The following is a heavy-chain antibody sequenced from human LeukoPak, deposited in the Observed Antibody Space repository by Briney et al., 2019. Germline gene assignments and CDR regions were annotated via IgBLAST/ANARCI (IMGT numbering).Heavy chain of an antibody. V-gene: IGHV3-48*03. J-gene: IGHJ4*02. Sequence: GGSLRLSCAASGFTFSSYEMNWVRQAPGKGLEWVSYISSSGSTIYYADSVKGRFTISRDNAKNSLYLQMNSLRAEDTAVYYCARVSMVRGVYSFDSWGQGTLVTVSS. CDR3: ARVSMVRGVYSFDS. D-gene: IGHD3-10*01. CDR1: GFTFSSYE. CDR2: ISSSGSTI.